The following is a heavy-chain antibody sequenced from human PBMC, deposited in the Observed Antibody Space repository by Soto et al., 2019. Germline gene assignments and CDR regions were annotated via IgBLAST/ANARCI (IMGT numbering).Heavy chain of an antibody. CDR3: ARAGSSSWYGSAFDI. Sequence: ASVKVSCKASGYTFTSYYTHWVRQAPGQGLEWMGIINPSGGSTSYAQKFQGRVAMTRDTSTSTVYMELSSLRSEDTAVYYCARAGSSSWYGSAFDIWGHGTMVTISS. CDR1: GYTFTSYY. CDR2: INPSGGST. V-gene: IGHV1-46*01. D-gene: IGHD6-13*01. J-gene: IGHJ3*02.